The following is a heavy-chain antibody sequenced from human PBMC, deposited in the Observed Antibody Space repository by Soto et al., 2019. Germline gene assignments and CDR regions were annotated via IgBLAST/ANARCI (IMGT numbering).Heavy chain of an antibody. CDR1: GGSFSRYA. CDR3: ARGITMVRGVTAPHYYYYGMDV. Sequence: GASVTVSCQASGGSFSRYAISWVRQAPGQGLEWMGGIIPIFGTANYAQKFQGRVTITADESTSTAYMELSRLRSDDTAVYYCARGITMVRGVTAPHYYYYGMDVWGQGTTVTVSS. D-gene: IGHD3-10*01. CDR2: IIPIFGTA. V-gene: IGHV1-69*13. J-gene: IGHJ6*02.